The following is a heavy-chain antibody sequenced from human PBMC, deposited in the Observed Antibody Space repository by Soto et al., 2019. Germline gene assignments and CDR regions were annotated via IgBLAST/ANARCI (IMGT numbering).Heavy chain of an antibody. CDR2: ISGGGGST. D-gene: IGHD6-6*01. Sequence: EVQLLESGGGLVQPGGPRGLSWAASGFTFTTYPRSWCGQPPGTGLKWFSAISGGGGSTYNANPVKGRFTISRDNSKNTLYLQMNSLRAEDTAVYYCAKDRWSSSSLDYWGQGTLVTVSS. J-gene: IGHJ4*02. CDR3: AKDRWSSSSLDY. CDR1: GFTFTTYP. V-gene: IGHV3-23*01.